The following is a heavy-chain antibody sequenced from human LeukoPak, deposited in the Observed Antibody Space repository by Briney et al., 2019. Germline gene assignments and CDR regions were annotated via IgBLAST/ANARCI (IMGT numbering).Heavy chain of an antibody. V-gene: IGHV3-9*01. Sequence: GGSLRLSCAASGFTFDDYAMPWVRHAPGKGLEWVSGISWNSGSIGYADSVKGRFTISRDNAKNSLYLQMNSLRAEDTALYYCAKGVAVAVYYYGMDVWGQGTTVTVSS. J-gene: IGHJ6*02. D-gene: IGHD6-13*01. CDR1: GFTFDDYA. CDR2: ISWNSGSI. CDR3: AKGVAVAVYYYGMDV.